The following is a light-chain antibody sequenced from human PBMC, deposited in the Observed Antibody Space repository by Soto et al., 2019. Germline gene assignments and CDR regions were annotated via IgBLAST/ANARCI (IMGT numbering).Light chain of an antibody. V-gene: IGKV3-11*01. Sequence: EIVLTQSPATLSLSPGERATLSCRASQTVGNDLVWYRQKRGQAPRLLIYSASNRATGIPARFSGSGSGTDFTLTISSLEPEDFAAYYCQQRSNWPPTFGGGTKVEIK. CDR2: SAS. J-gene: IGKJ4*01. CDR3: QQRSNWPPT. CDR1: QTVGND.